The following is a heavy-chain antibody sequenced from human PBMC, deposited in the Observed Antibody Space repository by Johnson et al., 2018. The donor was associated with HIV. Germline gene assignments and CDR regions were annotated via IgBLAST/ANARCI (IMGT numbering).Heavy chain of an antibody. D-gene: IGHD6-13*01. J-gene: IGHJ3*02. V-gene: IGHV3-15*01. CDR2: IKSKTDGGIT. CDR3: TPGPIAARRGAFDI. CDR1: GFTFSNAW. Sequence: VQLVESGGGLVKPGGSLRLSCAASGFTFSNAWMSWVRQAPGMGLEWVGRIKSKTDGGITDYAAPVKGRFTISRDDSKNTLYLQMNSLKTEDTAVYSCTPGPIAARRGAFDIWGRGTMVSVSS.